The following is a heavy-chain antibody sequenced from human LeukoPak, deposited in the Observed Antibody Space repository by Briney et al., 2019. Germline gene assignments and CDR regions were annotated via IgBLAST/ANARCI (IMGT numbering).Heavy chain of an antibody. CDR2: IKSRTDGGTT. D-gene: IGHD2-8*01. V-gene: IGHV3-15*01. Sequence: GGSLRLSCAASGFPFSSAWMSWVRQAPGKGLEWVGRIKSRTDGGTTDHPASVKGRFTISRDDSENTVYLQMNSLKTEDTAVYYCTTNTAPRMWGQGTLVTVSS. J-gene: IGHJ4*02. CDR1: GFPFSSAW. CDR3: TTNTAPRM.